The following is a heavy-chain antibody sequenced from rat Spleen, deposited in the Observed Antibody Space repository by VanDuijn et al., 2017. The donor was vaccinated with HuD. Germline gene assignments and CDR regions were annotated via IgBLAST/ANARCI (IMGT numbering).Heavy chain of an antibody. Sequence: EVQLVESGGGLIQPGRSLKLSCAASGFTFSDYAMAWVRQAPKKGLEWVATIIYDGGSTYYRDSVKGRFTISRHTAESSLKLEMDSLRSEDTATYYCVRYSGKYYGYNFLDYWGQGVMVTVSS. V-gene: IGHV5-17*01. D-gene: IGHD1-9*01. CDR2: IIYDGGST. CDR3: VRYSGKYYGYNFLDY. CDR1: GFTFSDYA. J-gene: IGHJ2*01.